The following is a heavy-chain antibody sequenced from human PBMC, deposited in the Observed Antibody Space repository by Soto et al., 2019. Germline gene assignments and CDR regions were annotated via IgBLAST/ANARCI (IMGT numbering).Heavy chain of an antibody. J-gene: IGHJ5*02. CDR2: ISSSSSYT. D-gene: IGHD2-15*01. Sequence: QVQLVESGGGLVKPGGSLRLSCAASGFTFSDYYMSWIRQAPGKGLEWVSYISSSSSYTNYADSVKGRFTISRDNAKNSLYLQMNSLRAEDTAVYYCASCSGGSCYSGWFDPWGQGTLVTVSS. CDR3: ASCSGGSCYSGWFDP. V-gene: IGHV3-11*06. CDR1: GFTFSDYY.